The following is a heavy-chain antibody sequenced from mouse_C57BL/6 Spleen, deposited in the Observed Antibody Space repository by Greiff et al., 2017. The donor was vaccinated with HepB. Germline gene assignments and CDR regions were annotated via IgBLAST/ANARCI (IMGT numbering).Heavy chain of an antibody. Sequence: QVQLKQPGAELVRPGASVTLSCKASGYTFTDYEMHWVKQTPVHGLEWIGAIDPETGGTAYNQKFKGKAILTADKSSSTAYMELRSLTSEDSAVYYCTGSNYYYAMDYWGQGTSVTVSS. D-gene: IGHD2-5*01. V-gene: IGHV1-15*01. CDR2: IDPETGGT. CDR3: TGSNYYYAMDY. J-gene: IGHJ4*01. CDR1: GYTFTDYE.